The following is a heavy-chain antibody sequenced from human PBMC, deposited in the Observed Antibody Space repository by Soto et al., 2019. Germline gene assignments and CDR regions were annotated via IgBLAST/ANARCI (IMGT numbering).Heavy chain of an antibody. Sequence: ASVKVSCKASGYTFTGYYMQWVRQAPGQGLEWMGWINPTSGDTNYAQKFQGRVTMTRDTSISTAYMELTRLRSDDTAVYYCARGERFDPWGQGTLVTVSS. V-gene: IGHV1-2*02. CDR1: GYTFTGYY. CDR3: ARGERFDP. J-gene: IGHJ5*02. CDR2: INPTSGDT.